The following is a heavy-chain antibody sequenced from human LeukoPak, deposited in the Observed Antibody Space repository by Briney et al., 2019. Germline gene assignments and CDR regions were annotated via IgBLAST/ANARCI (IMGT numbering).Heavy chain of an antibody. CDR1: VYTCTVHY. CDR2: INPNSGDT. Sequence: ASVKVSCKASVYTCTVHYMYWVRQAPGQGLEWMGWINPNSGDTNYAQKFQGRVTMTRDTSISTAYMDLNRLTSDDTVVYYCARRLPYSQDLDYWGQGTLVTVSS. V-gene: IGHV1-2*02. D-gene: IGHD5-18*01. J-gene: IGHJ4*02. CDR3: ARRLPYSQDLDY.